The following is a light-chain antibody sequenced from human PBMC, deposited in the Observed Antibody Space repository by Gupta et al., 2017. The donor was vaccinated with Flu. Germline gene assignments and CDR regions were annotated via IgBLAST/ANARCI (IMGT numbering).Light chain of an antibody. CDR1: SLRSYY. Sequence: GQTVRITCQGDSLRSYYASWYQQKPGQAPVLVIYGKNNRPSGIPDRFSGSSSGNTASLTITGAQAEDEADYYCNSRDSSGNPVVFGGGTKLTV. V-gene: IGLV3-19*01. J-gene: IGLJ2*01. CDR3: NSRDSSGNPVV. CDR2: GKN.